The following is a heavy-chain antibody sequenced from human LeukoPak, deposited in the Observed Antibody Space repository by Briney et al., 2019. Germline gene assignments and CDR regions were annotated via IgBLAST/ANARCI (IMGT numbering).Heavy chain of an antibody. J-gene: IGHJ6*02. V-gene: IGHV4-59*08. Sequence: SETLSFTCTVSGGSISSYYWSWIRQPPGKGLEWIGYIYYSGSTNYNPSLKSRVTISVDTSKNQFSLKLSSVTAADTAVYYCASWDGSGSYYGMDVWGQGTTVTVSS. CDR1: GGSISSYY. CDR3: ASWDGSGSYYGMDV. CDR2: IYYSGST. D-gene: IGHD3-10*01.